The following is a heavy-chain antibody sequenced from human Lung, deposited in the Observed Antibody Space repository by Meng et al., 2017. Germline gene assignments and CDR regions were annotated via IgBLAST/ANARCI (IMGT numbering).Heavy chain of an antibody. D-gene: IGHD3-22*01. CDR2: IHHSGST. V-gene: IGHV4-4*02. Sequence: QVQLQESGPGLVKPSGTLSLTCAVSGGPISSSNWWSWVRQPPGKGLEWIGEIHHSGSTNYNPSLKSRVTISVDKSKNQFSLKLSSVTAADTAVYYCAREIEGYYDSSGYSYYFDYWGQGTLVTVSS. J-gene: IGHJ4*02. CDR3: AREIEGYYDSSGYSYYFDY. CDR1: GGPISSSNW.